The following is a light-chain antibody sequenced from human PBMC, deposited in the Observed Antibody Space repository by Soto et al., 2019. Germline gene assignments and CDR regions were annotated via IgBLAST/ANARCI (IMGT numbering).Light chain of an antibody. CDR3: QQYGTSALT. J-gene: IGKJ4*01. Sequence: IVLTQSAATLSISPGERATLCCGASQSVSSSYLGWYQQRPGQPPRLLIYGTSTRAAGISDRFSGSGSGTDFTLTIYRLEPGDSAVYYCQQYGTSALTFGGGTKV. CDR1: QSVSSSY. CDR2: GTS. V-gene: IGKV3-20*01.